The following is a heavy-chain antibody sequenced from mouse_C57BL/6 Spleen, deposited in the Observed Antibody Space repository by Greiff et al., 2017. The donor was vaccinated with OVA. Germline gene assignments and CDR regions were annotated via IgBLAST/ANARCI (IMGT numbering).Heavy chain of an antibody. CDR2: INYDGSST. CDR3: ARDGGSSYWYFDV. J-gene: IGHJ1*03. CDR1: GFTFSDYY. D-gene: IGHD1-1*01. V-gene: IGHV5-16*01. Sequence: DVQLVESEGGLVQPGSSMKLSCTASGFTFSDYYMAWVRQVPEKGLEWVANINYDGSSTYYLDSLKSRFIISRDNAKNILYLQMSSLKSEDTATYYCARDGGSSYWYFDVWGTGTTVTVSS.